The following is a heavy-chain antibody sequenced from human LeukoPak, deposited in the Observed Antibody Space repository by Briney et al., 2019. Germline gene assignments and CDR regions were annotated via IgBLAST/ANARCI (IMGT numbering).Heavy chain of an antibody. D-gene: IGHD3-10*01. V-gene: IGHV4-39*01. Sequence: MASETLSLTCTVSGDFLSSGAYYWGWIRQAPGKGLAWIGSIYYSGSTFYNASFESRVTMSVDTSKNQFSLKLSSATAADTAVYYCARRLYYYGSGSYDYWGQGTLVTVSS. J-gene: IGHJ4*02. CDR2: IYYSGST. CDR3: ARRLYYYGSGSYDY. CDR1: GDFLSSGAYY.